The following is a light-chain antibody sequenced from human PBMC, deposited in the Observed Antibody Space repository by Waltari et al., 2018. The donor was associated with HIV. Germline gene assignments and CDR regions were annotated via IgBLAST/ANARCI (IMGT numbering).Light chain of an antibody. Sequence: QSALTQPPSVSGSPGQSVTISCTGTSSDVGYYNRVSWYQQPPGTAPKLMIFEVSNRPSGVPDRFSASKSDNTASLTISGLQAEDEADYYCSSYTSSNTWVFGGGTKLSVL. V-gene: IGLV2-18*02. CDR3: SSYTSSNTWV. J-gene: IGLJ3*02. CDR2: EVS. CDR1: SSDVGYYNR.